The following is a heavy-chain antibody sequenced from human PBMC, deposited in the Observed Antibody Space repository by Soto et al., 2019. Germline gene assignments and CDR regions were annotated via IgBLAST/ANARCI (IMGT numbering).Heavy chain of an antibody. Sequence: PSETLSLTCTFSGGSMNTYYWGWFRQPPGKGLEWIGYIYYSGTTTYSPSLKSRATIAVDTSKNQFSLKLNSVTAADTAVYYCARLGGYYQAFDQWGQGSLVTVSS. V-gene: IGHV4-59*08. CDR3: ARLGGYYQAFDQ. J-gene: IGHJ4*02. CDR1: GGSMNTYY. D-gene: IGHD3-22*01. CDR2: IYYSGTT.